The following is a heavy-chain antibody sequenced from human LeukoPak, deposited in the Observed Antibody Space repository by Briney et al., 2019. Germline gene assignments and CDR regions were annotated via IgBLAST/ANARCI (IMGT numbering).Heavy chain of an antibody. CDR3: ARTYYYAGSGSITFDY. D-gene: IGHD3-22*01. CDR2: IKSKVDGGTA. Sequence: GGSLRLSCAASGLTFPDAWMTWVRQVPGKGLEWVGRIKSKVDGGTADYATPVKGRFAISREDSKNQLYLQMNSLKIEDTAVYYCARTYYYAGSGSITFDYWGQGTLVTVSS. CDR1: GLTFPDAW. V-gene: IGHV3-15*01. J-gene: IGHJ4*02.